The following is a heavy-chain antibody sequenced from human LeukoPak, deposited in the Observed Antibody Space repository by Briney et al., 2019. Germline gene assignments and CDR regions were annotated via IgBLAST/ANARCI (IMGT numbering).Heavy chain of an antibody. CDR1: GYTLTELS. J-gene: IGHJ4*02. CDR2: FDPEDGET. V-gene: IGHV1-24*01. D-gene: IGHD3-10*01. Sequence: ASVKIPCKVSGYTLTELSMHWVRQAPGKGLEWMGGFDPEDGETIYAQKFQGRVTMTEDTSTDTAYMELSSLRSEDTAVYYCATKLLWFGEGDYWGQGTLVTVSS. CDR3: ATKLLWFGEGDY.